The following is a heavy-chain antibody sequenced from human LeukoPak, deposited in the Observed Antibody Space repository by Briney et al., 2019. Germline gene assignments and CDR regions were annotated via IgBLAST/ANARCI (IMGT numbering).Heavy chain of an antibody. V-gene: IGHV4-34*01. J-gene: IGHJ4*02. CDR3: TRMTTGHDY. D-gene: IGHD4-17*01. CDR1: GVSFDDYY. Sequence: SETLSLTCAVSGVSFDDYYWSWVRQTPGRGLEWLGEINHSGYTNDSPSLKSRVTLSIDTSNKQFSLNLRSVTVADAGIYYCTRMTTGHDYWGQGTLVTVSS. CDR2: INHSGYT.